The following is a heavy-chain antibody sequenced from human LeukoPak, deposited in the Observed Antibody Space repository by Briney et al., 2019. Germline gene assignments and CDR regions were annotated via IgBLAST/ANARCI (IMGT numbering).Heavy chain of an antibody. J-gene: IGHJ3*02. CDR3: ASKLAAAGTDDAFDI. V-gene: IGHV3-48*03. CDR2: ISSSGSTI. CDR1: GFTFSSYE. Sequence: GGSLRLSCAASGFTFSSYEMNWVRQAPGKGLEGVSYISSSGSTIYYADSVKGRFTISRDNAKNSLYLQMNSLRAEDTAVYYCASKLAAAGTDDAFDIWGQGTMVTVSS. D-gene: IGHD6-13*01.